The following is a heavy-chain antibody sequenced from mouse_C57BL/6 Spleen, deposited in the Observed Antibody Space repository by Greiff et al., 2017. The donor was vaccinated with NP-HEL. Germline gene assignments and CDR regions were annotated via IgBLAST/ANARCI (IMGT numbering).Heavy chain of an antibody. Sequence: EVMLVESGGDLVKPGGSLKLSCAASGFTFSSYGMSWVRQTPDKRLEWVATISSGGSYTYYPDSVKGRFTISRDNAKNTLYLQMSSLKSEDTAMYYCARHGGGNSYFDYWGQGTTLTVSS. V-gene: IGHV5-6*02. CDR3: ARHGGGNSYFDY. CDR1: GFTFSSYG. CDR2: ISSGGSYT. J-gene: IGHJ2*01. D-gene: IGHD2-1*01.